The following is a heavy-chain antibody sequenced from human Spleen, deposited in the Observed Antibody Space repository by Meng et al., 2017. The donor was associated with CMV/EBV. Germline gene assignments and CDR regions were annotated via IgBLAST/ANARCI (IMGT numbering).Heavy chain of an antibody. CDR1: GYSISSGYY. CDR3: ANSWDYYDSSGYYFDY. Sequence: SETLSLTCTVSGYSISSGYYWGWIRQPPGKGLEWIGSIYHSGSTYYNPSLKSRVTISVDTSKNQFSLKLSSVTAADTAVYYCANSWDYYDSSGYYFDYWGQGTLVTVSS. D-gene: IGHD3-22*01. J-gene: IGHJ4*02. CDR2: IYHSGST. V-gene: IGHV4-38-2*02.